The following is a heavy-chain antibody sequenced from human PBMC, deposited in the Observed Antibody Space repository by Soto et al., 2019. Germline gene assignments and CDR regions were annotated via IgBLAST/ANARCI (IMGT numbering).Heavy chain of an antibody. CDR2: IKSKTDGGTT. V-gene: IGHV3-15*01. Sequence: PGGSLRLSCAASGFTFSNAWMSWVRQAPGRGLEWVGRIKSKTDGGTTDYAAPVKGRFTISRDDSKNTLYLQMNSLKTEDTAVYYCTTDDYGDYPPGFQHWGQGTLVTVSS. J-gene: IGHJ1*01. CDR1: GFTFSNAW. CDR3: TTDDYGDYPPGFQH. D-gene: IGHD4-17*01.